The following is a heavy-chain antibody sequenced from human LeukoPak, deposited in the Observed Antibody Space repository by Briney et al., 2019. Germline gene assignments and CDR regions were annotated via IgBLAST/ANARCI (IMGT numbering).Heavy chain of an antibody. CDR3: AKTGPQSYDFWSGYLGDYFDY. V-gene: IGHV3-48*01. D-gene: IGHD3-3*01. CDR2: ISSSSSTI. Sequence: PGGSLRLSCAASGFTFSSYSMNWVRQAPGKGLEWVSYISSSSSTIYYADSVKGRFTISRDNSKNTLYLQMNSLRAEDTAVYYCAKTGPQSYDFWSGYLGDYFDYWGQGTLVTVSS. J-gene: IGHJ4*02. CDR1: GFTFSSYS.